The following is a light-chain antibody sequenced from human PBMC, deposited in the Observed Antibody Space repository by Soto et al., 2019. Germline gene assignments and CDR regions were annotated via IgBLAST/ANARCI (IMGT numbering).Light chain of an antibody. CDR2: EVI. Sequence: QSVLTQPPSASGSPGQSVTISCTGTSSDVGGYNYVSWYQQHPGKAPKLMIYEVIKRPSGVPDRFSGSKSGNMASLTVSGLQAEDEADYYCSSYAGISVVFGGGTKVTVL. V-gene: IGLV2-8*01. J-gene: IGLJ2*01. CDR1: SSDVGGYNY. CDR3: SSYAGISVV.